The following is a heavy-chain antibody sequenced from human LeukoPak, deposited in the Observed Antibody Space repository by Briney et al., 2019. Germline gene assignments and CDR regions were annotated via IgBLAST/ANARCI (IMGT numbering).Heavy chain of an antibody. CDR1: GFTFDDYA. Sequence: PGGSLRLSCAASGFTFDDYAMHWVRQAPGKGLEWVSGISWNSGSIGYADSVKGRFTISRDNAKNSLYLQMNSLRAEDMALYYCAKDKRSGYPYWYFDLWGRGTLATVSS. V-gene: IGHV3-9*03. D-gene: IGHD3-3*01. CDR3: AKDKRSGYPYWYFDL. J-gene: IGHJ2*01. CDR2: ISWNSGSI.